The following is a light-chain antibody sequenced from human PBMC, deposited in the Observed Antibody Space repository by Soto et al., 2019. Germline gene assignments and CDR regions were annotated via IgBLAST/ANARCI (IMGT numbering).Light chain of an antibody. V-gene: IGLV2-23*01. CDR1: SSDVGSYNL. Sequence: QSALTQPASVSGSPGQSITISCTGTSSDVGSYNLVSWYQQHPGKAPKLMIYEGSTRPSGVSNRFSGSKSGNTASLTISGLQAEDEADYYCCSYAGSSTLVVFGGWTKLTVL. CDR2: EGS. CDR3: CSYAGSSTLVV. J-gene: IGLJ2*01.